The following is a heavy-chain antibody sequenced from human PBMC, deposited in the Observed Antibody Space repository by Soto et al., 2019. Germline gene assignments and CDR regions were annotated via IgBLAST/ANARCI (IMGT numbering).Heavy chain of an antibody. CDR2: ISYDGSNK. Sequence: GGSLRLSCAASGFTFSSYAMHWVRQAPGKGLEWVAVISYDGSNKYYADSVKGRFTISRDNSKNTLYLQMNSLRAEDTAVYYCARGHDQYSSSWFLEYYGMDVWGQGTTVTVSS. CDR3: ARGHDQYSSSWFLEYYGMDV. J-gene: IGHJ6*02. V-gene: IGHV3-30-3*01. CDR1: GFTFSSYA. D-gene: IGHD6-13*01.